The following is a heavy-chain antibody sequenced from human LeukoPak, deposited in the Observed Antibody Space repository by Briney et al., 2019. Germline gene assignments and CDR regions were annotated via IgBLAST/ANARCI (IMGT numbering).Heavy chain of an antibody. D-gene: IGHD1-26*01. J-gene: IGHJ6*02. Sequence: ASVKVSCKASGYTFTSYDFNWVRQANGQGLEWMGLMNPNSGNTGYAQKFQGRVTMTRNTSISTAYMELSSLRSEDTAVYYCARELREGSTYYYGMDVWGQGTTVTVS. CDR3: ARELREGSTYYYGMDV. V-gene: IGHV1-8*01. CDR1: GYTFTSYD. CDR2: MNPNSGNT.